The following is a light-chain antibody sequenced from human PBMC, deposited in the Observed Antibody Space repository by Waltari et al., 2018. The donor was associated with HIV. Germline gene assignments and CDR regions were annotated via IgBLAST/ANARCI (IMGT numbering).Light chain of an antibody. CDR2: KAS. CDR3: QQYSTYSCT. Sequence: IQMTKIPSFLSASVGDRVTITCRASQTVDRWLAWYQQKPGHAPKLLIYKASSVESGVPSRFSGSWSGTEFTLTISSLQPDDFATYYCQQYSTYSCTFGQGTKLDIK. V-gene: IGKV1-5*03. J-gene: IGKJ2*02. CDR1: QTVDRW.